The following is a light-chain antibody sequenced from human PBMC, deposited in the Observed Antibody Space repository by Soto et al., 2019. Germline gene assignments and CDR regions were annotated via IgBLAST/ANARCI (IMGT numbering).Light chain of an antibody. Sequence: DIPMTQSPSSLSASVGDRVTITCRASQSISGYLNWYQQKPGQAPKLLIFAASSLQNGVASRFIGSGSGTSFPITIDCLQPEDFATYYCQQSYITPQTFGPGTRVEI. CDR2: AAS. V-gene: IGKV1-39*01. J-gene: IGKJ1*01. CDR1: QSISGY. CDR3: QQSYITPQT.